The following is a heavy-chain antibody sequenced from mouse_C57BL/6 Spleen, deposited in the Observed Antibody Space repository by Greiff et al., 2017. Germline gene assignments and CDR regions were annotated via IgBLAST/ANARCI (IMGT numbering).Heavy chain of an antibody. Sequence: QVQLQQSGAELVRPGASVTLSCKASGYTFTDYEMHWVKQTPVHGLEWIGAIDPETGGTAYNQKFKGKAILTADKSSSTAYMELRSLTSEDSAVYYCTRAELGRSFAYWGQGTLVTVSA. CDR3: TRAELGRSFAY. CDR1: GYTFTDYE. CDR2: IDPETGGT. V-gene: IGHV1-15*01. D-gene: IGHD4-1*01. J-gene: IGHJ3*01.